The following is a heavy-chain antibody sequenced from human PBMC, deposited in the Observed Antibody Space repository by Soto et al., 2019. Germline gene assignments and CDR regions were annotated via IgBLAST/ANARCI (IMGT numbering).Heavy chain of an antibody. CDR1: GYTFTGYY. J-gene: IGHJ6*02. CDR2: INPNSGGT. D-gene: IGHD3-3*01. V-gene: IGHV1-2*04. CDR3: AIAARAPDLRFLEWFSGGPDFYGMDV. Sequence: ASVKVSCKASGYTFTGYYMHWVRQAPGQGLEWMGWINPNSGGTNYAQKFQGWVTMTRDTSISTAYMELSRLRSDDTAVYYCAIAARAPDLRFLEWFSGGPDFYGMDVWGQGTTVTVSS.